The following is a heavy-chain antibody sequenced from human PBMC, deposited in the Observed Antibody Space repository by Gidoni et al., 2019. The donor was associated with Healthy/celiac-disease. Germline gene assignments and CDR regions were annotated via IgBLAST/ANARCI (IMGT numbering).Heavy chain of an antibody. D-gene: IGHD1-1*01. CDR1: GFTFSSYG. CDR3: ARDSLHRGVPFDY. Sequence: QVQLVESGGGVVQPGRSLRLSCAASGFTFSSYGMHWVRQAPGKGLEWVAVIWYDGSNKYYADSVKGRFTISRDNSKNTLYLQMNSLRAEDTAVYYCARDSLHRGVPFDYWGQGTLVTVSS. J-gene: IGHJ4*02. CDR2: IWYDGSNK. V-gene: IGHV3-33*01.